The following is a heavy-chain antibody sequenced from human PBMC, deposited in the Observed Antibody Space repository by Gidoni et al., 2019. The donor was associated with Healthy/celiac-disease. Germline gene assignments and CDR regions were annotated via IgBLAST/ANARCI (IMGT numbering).Heavy chain of an antibody. D-gene: IGHD4-17*01. Sequence: EVQLLESVGGLVQPGGSLRLSCAASGFPFSSYAMSWVRQAPGKGLEWVSAMSGSGGSTYYADSVKGRFTISRDNSKNTLYLQMNSLRAEDTAVYYCAKGTTVVEVAFDIWGQGTMVTVSS. J-gene: IGHJ3*02. CDR3: AKGTTVVEVAFDI. CDR1: GFPFSSYA. CDR2: MSGSGGST. V-gene: IGHV3-23*01.